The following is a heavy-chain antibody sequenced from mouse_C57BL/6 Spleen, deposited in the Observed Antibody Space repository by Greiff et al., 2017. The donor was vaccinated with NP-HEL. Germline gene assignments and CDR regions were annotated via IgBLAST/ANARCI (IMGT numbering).Heavy chain of an antibody. Sequence: QVQLQQPGAELVKPGASVKLSCKASGYTFTSYWMQWVKQRPGQGLEWIGEIDPSDSYTNYNQKFKGKATLNVDTSSSTAYMQLSSLTSEDSAVYYCARYSNCADYWGQGTTLTVSS. CDR2: IDPSDSYT. V-gene: IGHV1-50*01. D-gene: IGHD2-5*01. CDR3: ARYSNCADY. CDR1: GYTFTSYW. J-gene: IGHJ2*01.